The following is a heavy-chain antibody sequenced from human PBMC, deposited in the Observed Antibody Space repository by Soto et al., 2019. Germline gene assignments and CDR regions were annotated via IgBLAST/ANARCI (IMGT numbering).Heavy chain of an antibody. CDR3: ATDHRFMEWVNWFVN. CDR2: FDPEDGET. V-gene: IGHV1-24*01. J-gene: IGHJ5*02. D-gene: IGHD3-3*01. CDR1: GYTLTELS. Sequence: ASVKVSCKVSGYTLTELSMHWVRQAPGKGLEWMGGFDPEDGETIYAQKFQGRVTMTEDTSTDTAYMELSSLRSEDTAVYYCATDHRFMEWVNWFVNRGQETLFAVSS.